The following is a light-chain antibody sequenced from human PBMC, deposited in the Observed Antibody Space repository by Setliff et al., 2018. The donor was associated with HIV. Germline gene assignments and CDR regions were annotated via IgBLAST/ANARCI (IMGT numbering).Light chain of an antibody. J-gene: IGLJ1*01. CDR1: SSDVGSYNL. CDR2: EVS. CDR3: SSYTSSSTLYV. V-gene: IGLV2-14*02. Sequence: QSALTQPASVSGSPGQSITISCTGTSSDVGSYNLVSWYQQHPGKAPKLMICEVSKRPSGVSNRFSGSKSGNTASLTISGLQAEDEADYYCSSYTSSSTLYVFGTGTKVTVL.